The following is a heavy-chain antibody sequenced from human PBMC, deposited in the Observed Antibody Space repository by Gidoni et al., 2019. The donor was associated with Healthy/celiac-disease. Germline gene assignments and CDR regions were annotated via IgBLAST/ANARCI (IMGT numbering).Heavy chain of an antibody. CDR1: GFTFSSYA. Sequence: EVQLLESGGGLVQPGGSLRLSCAASGFTFSSYAMSWVRQAPGKGLECVSAISGSGGSTYYADSVTGRFTISRDNSKNTLYLQMNSLRAEDTAVYYCARSGYDYYYYYMDVWGKGTTVTVSS. J-gene: IGHJ6*03. CDR2: ISGSGGST. D-gene: IGHD3-3*01. CDR3: ARSGYDYYYYYMDV. V-gene: IGHV3-23*01.